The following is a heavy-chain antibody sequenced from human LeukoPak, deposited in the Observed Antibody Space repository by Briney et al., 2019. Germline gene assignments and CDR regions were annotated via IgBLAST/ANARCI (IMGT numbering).Heavy chain of an antibody. J-gene: IGHJ5*02. CDR1: GFTFDDYA. V-gene: IGHV3-9*01. CDR3: AKGRRYNILTGYYVSEVDP. Sequence: PGRSLRLSCAASGFTFDDYAMHWVRHAPGKGLEWVSGISWNSGSIGYADSVKGRFTISRDNAKNSLYLQMNSLRAEDTAVYYCAKGRRYNILTGYYVSEVDPWGQGTLVTVSS. D-gene: IGHD3-9*01. CDR2: ISWNSGSI.